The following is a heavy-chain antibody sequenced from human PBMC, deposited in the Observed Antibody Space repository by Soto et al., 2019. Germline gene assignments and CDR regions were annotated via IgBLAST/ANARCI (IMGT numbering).Heavy chain of an antibody. CDR3: ARDAPDCSGGSCYGYYGLDV. J-gene: IGHJ6*02. V-gene: IGHV3-7*01. CDR1: GFTFSSYW. CDR2: IKQDGSEK. D-gene: IGHD2-15*01. Sequence: GGSLRLSCAASGFTFSSYWMSWVRQAPGKGLEWVANIKQDGSEKYYVDSVKGRFTVSRDNAKNSLYLQMNSLRAEDTAVYYCARDAPDCSGGSCYGYYGLDVWGQGTTVTVSS.